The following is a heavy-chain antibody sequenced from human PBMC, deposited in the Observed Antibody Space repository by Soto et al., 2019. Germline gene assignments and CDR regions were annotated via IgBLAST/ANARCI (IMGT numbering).Heavy chain of an antibody. CDR3: VRDLNGDFYY. Sequence: QVQLVQSGAEVRQPGASVKVSCKASGYSFTTYGMSWVPQAPGQGLEYMGWINGYGHGAKYVQRFQRRFSMTTDTSTNSVYMDLRSLTSDDTDVYYCVRDLNGDFYYWGQGTVVIVSP. CDR1: GYSFTTYG. J-gene: IGHJ4*02. V-gene: IGHV1-18*01. CDR2: INGYGHGA. D-gene: IGHD3-10*01.